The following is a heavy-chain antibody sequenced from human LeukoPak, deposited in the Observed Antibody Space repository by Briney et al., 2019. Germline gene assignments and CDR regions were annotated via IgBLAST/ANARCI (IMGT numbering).Heavy chain of an antibody. D-gene: IGHD6-25*01. CDR1: GGTFSSYA. Sequence: ASVKVSCKASGGTFSSYAISWVRQAPGQGLEWMGGIIPIFGTANYAQKFQGRVTITADKSTSTAYMELSSLRSEDTAVYYCARASGITYRVDYWGQGTLVTVSS. CDR3: ARASGITYRVDY. V-gene: IGHV1-69*06. J-gene: IGHJ4*02. CDR2: IIPIFGTA.